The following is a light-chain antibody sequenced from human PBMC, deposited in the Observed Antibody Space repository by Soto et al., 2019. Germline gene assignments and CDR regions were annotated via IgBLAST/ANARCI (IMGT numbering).Light chain of an antibody. CDR2: RAS. J-gene: IGKJ1*01. CDR3: QQHSNWPPWT. V-gene: IGKV3-15*01. CDR1: QSVSSN. Sequence: EILMTQSPATLAVSPGERATLSCRASQSVSSNLAWYQQKSGEAPRLLIYRASTRVSGIPARFSAGGSGTEFTLTNSTQQSEDFAVYYCQQHSNWPPWTFGQGTKVEIK.